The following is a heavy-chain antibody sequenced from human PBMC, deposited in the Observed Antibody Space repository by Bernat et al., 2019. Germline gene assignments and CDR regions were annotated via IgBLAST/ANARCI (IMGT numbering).Heavy chain of an antibody. Sequence: EVQLVESGGGLVKPGGSLRLSCAASGFTFSNYAMSWVRQAPGMGLEWVSTISGSGGSTYYADSVKGRFTISRDNSKNILYLQMNSLRAEDTAVYYCAKGDGYSYGTVLDSLDIWGQGKMVTVSS. V-gene: IGHV3-23*04. CDR1: GFTFSNYA. J-gene: IGHJ3*02. CDR2: ISGSGGST. D-gene: IGHD5-18*01. CDR3: AKGDGYSYGTVLDSLDI.